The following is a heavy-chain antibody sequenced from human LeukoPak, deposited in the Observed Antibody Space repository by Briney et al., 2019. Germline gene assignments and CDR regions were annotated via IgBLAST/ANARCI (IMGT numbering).Heavy chain of an antibody. CDR1: GFTFSMYW. V-gene: IGHV3-15*01. CDR3: TTETYSSSWYGTWFDP. Sequence: AGGSLRLSCAASGFTFSMYWMTWVRQAPGKGLEWVGRIKSKTDGGTTDYAAPVKGRFTISRDDSKNTLFLQMNSLKAEDTAIYYCTTETYSSSWYGTWFDPWGQGTLVTVSS. J-gene: IGHJ5*02. CDR2: IKSKTDGGTT. D-gene: IGHD6-13*01.